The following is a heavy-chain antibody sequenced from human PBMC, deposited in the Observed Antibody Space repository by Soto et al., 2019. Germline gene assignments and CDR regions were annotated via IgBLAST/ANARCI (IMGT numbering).Heavy chain of an antibody. D-gene: IGHD6-19*01. V-gene: IGHV3-74*01. CDR2: INGDGSST. Sequence: GGSLRLSCATSGFSFSGYWIHWVRQAPGKGLVWVSHINGDGSSTNYADSVKGRFTISRDYAKNTLYLQMNSLRAEDTAVYYCARTAYRLRYSSGWYHWLAPWGQGTLVTVSS. CDR1: GFSFSGYW. CDR3: ARTAYRLRYSSGWYHWLAP. J-gene: IGHJ5*02.